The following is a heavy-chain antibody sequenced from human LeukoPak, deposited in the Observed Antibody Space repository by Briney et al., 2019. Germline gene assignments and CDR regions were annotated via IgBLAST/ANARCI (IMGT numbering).Heavy chain of an antibody. CDR3: ARGPKGYYYYGMDV. Sequence: SETLSLTCAVYGGSFSGYYWSWIRQPPGKGLEWTGEINHSGSTNYNPSLKSRITISVDTSKNQFSLKLSSVTAADTAVYYCARGPKGYYYYGMDVWGQGTTVTVSS. CDR1: GGSFSGYY. V-gene: IGHV4-34*01. J-gene: IGHJ6*02. CDR2: INHSGST.